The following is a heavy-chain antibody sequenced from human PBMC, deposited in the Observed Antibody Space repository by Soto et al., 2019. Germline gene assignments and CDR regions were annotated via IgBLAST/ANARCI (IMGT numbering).Heavy chain of an antibody. CDR3: ASSAAAAGFDP. Sequence: APVKVSCKASGYTFYSSDINWGRQATGQGLEWMGWMNPNSGNTGYAQKFQGRVTMTRNTSISTAYMELSSLRSEDTAVYYCASSAAAAGFDPWGQGTLVTVSS. D-gene: IGHD6-13*01. V-gene: IGHV1-8*02. CDR2: MNPNSGNT. J-gene: IGHJ5*02. CDR1: GYTFYSSD.